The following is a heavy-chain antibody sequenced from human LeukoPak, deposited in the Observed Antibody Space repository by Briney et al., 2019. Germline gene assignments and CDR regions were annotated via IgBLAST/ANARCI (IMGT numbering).Heavy chain of an antibody. J-gene: IGHJ4*02. CDR1: GFTVSSNY. Sequence: GGSLTLSCAASGFTVSSNYMSWVRQAPGKGLEWVSVIYSGGSTYYADSVKGRFTLSRHNPKNTLYLQMTSLRAEDTAVYYCARAPEWLIFDYWGQGTLVTVSS. CDR2: IYSGGST. V-gene: IGHV3-53*04. D-gene: IGHD6-19*01. CDR3: ARAPEWLIFDY.